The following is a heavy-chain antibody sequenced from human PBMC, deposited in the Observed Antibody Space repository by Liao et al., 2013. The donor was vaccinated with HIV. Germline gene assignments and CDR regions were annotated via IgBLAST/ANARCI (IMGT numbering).Heavy chain of an antibody. CDR3: ARDFAFYCSSTSCYHDAFDI. V-gene: IGHV4-34*01. J-gene: IGHJ3*02. CDR1: GGSFSGYY. CDR2: IYYSGST. D-gene: IGHD2-2*01. Sequence: QVQLQQWGAGLLKPSETLSLTCAVYGGSFSGYYWGWIRQPPGKGLEWIGSIYYSGSTYYNPSLKSRVTISVDTSKNQFSLKLSSVTAADTAVYYCARDFAFYCSSTSCYHDAFDIWGQGTMVTVSS.